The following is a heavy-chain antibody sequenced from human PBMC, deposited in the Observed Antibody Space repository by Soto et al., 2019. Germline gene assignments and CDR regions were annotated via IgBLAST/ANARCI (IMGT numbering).Heavy chain of an antibody. J-gene: IGHJ3*02. CDR3: AKAFGELSWPAFDI. D-gene: IGHD3-10*01. CDR2: ISYDGSNK. V-gene: IGHV3-30*18. CDR1: GFTFSSYG. Sequence: PGGSLRLSCAASGFTFSSYGMHWVRQAPGKGLEWVAVISYDGSNKYYADSVKGRFTISRDNSKNTLYLQMNSLRAEDTAVYYCAKAFGELSWPAFDIWGQGTVVTVSS.